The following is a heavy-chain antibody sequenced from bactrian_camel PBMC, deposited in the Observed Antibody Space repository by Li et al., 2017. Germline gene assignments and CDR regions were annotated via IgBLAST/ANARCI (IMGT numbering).Heavy chain of an antibody. CDR2: IDSDDGNT. J-gene: IGHJ4*01. V-gene: IGHV3S1*01. Sequence: HVQLVESGGGLVQPGGSLRLSCTGPGFTFSSYYMYWVRQAPGKGLGWVSGIDSDDGNTYYADSVKGRFTISRDNAKNTLYLQLKNLKTEDTAMYYCANFALRWWFYDSYEGHWGQGTQVTV. D-gene: IGHD3*01. CDR1: GFTFSSYY. CDR3: ANFALRWWFYDSYEGH.